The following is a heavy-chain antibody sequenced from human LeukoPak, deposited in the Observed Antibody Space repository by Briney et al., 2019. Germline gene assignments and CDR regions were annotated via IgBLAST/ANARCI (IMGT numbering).Heavy chain of an antibody. CDR3: ARSKRRGDLLDY. J-gene: IGHJ4*02. CDR2: INPNSGDT. Sequence: GASVKVSCKASGYTFTGYYMHWVRQAPGQGLEWMGWINPNSGDTNYAQKFQGRVTMTRDTSISTAYMELTSLRSDDTALYYCARSKRRGDLLDYWGQGILVTVSS. D-gene: IGHD2-21*02. CDR1: GYTFTGYY. V-gene: IGHV1-2*02.